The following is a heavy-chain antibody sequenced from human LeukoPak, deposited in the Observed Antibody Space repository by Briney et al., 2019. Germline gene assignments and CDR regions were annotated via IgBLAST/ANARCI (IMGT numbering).Heavy chain of an antibody. J-gene: IGHJ4*02. CDR3: ARAHTIVGATGWSFDY. CDR2: IYYSGST. Sequence: PSETLSLTCTVSGGSISSYYWSWIRQPPGKGLEWIGYIYYSGSTNYNPSLKSRVTISVDTSKNQFSLKLSSVTAADTAVYYCARAHTIVGATGWSFDYWGQGTLVTVSS. D-gene: IGHD1-26*01. CDR1: GGSISSYY. V-gene: IGHV4-59*01.